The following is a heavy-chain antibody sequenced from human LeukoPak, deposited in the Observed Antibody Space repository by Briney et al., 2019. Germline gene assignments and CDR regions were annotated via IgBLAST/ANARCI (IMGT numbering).Heavy chain of an antibody. V-gene: IGHV4-39*02. CDR2: IYYSGST. CDR3: AREQRWDRTIDY. J-gene: IGHJ4*02. CDR1: GGSISSYY. Sequence: PSETLSLTCTVSGGSISSYYWSWIRQPPGKGLEGIGSIYYSGSTYYNPSLKRRVTISVATSKTQFSLKLSSVTAADTAVYYCAREQRWDRTIDYWGQGTLVTVSS. D-gene: IGHD1-26*01.